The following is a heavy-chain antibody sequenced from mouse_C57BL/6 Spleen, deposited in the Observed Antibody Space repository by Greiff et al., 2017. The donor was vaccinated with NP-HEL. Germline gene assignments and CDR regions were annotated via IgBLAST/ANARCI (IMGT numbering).Heavy chain of an antibody. J-gene: IGHJ3*01. CDR1: GYTFTSYW. CDR3: ARVPYSNEAY. CDR2: IHPNTGGT. Sequence: QVQLQQPGAELVKPGASVKLSCKASGYTFTSYWMHWVKQRPGQGLEWIGMIHPNTGGTNDNEKFKSKATLTVDKSSSTAYMQLSSLTSEDSAVYYCARVPYSNEAYWGQGTLVTVSA. D-gene: IGHD2-5*01. V-gene: IGHV1-64*01.